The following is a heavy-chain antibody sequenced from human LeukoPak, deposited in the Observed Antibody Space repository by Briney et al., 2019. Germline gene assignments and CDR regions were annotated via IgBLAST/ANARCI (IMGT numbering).Heavy chain of an antibody. D-gene: IGHD2-15*01. Sequence: GGSLRLSCAASGFTFSSYSMNWVRQAPGKGLEWVSSISSSSSYIYYADSVKGRFTISRDNAKNSLYLQMNSLRAEDTAVYYCARVLDIVVVVAATGGFDYWGQGTLVTVSS. V-gene: IGHV3-21*01. CDR2: ISSSSSYI. CDR3: ARVLDIVVVVAATGGFDY. J-gene: IGHJ4*02. CDR1: GFTFSSYS.